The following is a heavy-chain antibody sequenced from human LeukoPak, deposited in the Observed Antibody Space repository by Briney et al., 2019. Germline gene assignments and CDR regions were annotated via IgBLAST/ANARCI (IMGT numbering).Heavy chain of an antibody. CDR2: ISYDGSNK. D-gene: IGHD5-12*01. J-gene: IGHJ4*02. V-gene: IGHV3-30*18. Sequence: GGSLRLSCAASGFTFSSYGMHWVRQAPGKGLEWVAVISYDGSNKYYADSVKGRFTISRDNSKNTLYLQMNSLRAEDTAVYYCVKRYCGYEIGLDYWGQGTLVTVSS. CDR3: VKRYCGYEIGLDY. CDR1: GFTFSSYG.